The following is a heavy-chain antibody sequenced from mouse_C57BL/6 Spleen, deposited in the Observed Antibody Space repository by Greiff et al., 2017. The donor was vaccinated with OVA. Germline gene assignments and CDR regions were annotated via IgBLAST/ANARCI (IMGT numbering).Heavy chain of an antibody. J-gene: IGHJ2*01. D-gene: IGHD4-1*01. CDR3: ARSDWFDY. V-gene: IGHV1-81*01. Sequence: VQLQQSGAELARPGASVTLSCKASGYTFTSYGISWVKQRTGQGLEWIGEIYPRSGTTYYNEKFKGKATRTADKSSRTAYMELHGLTSEDSAVYFCARSDWFDYWGQGTTLTVSS. CDR1: GYTFTSYG. CDR2: IYPRSGTT.